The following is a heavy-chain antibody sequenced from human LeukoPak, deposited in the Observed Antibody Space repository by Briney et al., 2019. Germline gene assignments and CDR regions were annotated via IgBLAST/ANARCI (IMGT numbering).Heavy chain of an antibody. D-gene: IGHD3-16*01. Sequence: GGSLRLSCAASGFSFSSYWMNWVRHAPGKGLVWVSRVNTDGSITSYADSVKGRFTISRDNAKNTLYLQMNTLRAEDTAVYYCARAWGNGMDVRGQGTTVTISS. J-gene: IGHJ6*02. CDR1: GFSFSSYW. CDR3: ARAWGNGMDV. CDR2: VNTDGSIT. V-gene: IGHV3-74*01.